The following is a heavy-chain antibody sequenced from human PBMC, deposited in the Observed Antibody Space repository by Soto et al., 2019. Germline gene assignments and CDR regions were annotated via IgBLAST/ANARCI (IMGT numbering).Heavy chain of an antibody. CDR1: DFSFSSYA. V-gene: IGHV3-30-3*01. CDR2: ISFDGNII. J-gene: IGHJ4*02. Sequence: GGFLRLSCAASDFSFSSYAMHWIRQAPGKGLEWLAVISFDGNIIQYADSVKGRFIVSRDNSKNTLYLQMNSLRGDDTAVYYCARTFDTITYYFDYWGQGTLVTVSS. CDR3: ARTFDTITYYFDY. D-gene: IGHD3-9*01.